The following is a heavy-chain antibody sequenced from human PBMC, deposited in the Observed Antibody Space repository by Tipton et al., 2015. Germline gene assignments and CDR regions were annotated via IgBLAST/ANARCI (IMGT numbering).Heavy chain of an antibody. Sequence: TLSLTCSVSGGSVSSANYYWSWIRQPPGKGLEWMGYISYSGSTHYNPSLKSRVSISLDTSENHFSLSLTSVTAADTAIYYCARDLEHGMDVWGQGTTVTVSS. J-gene: IGHJ6*02. CDR1: GGSVSSANYY. D-gene: IGHD5-24*01. CDR2: ISYSGST. CDR3: ARDLEHGMDV. V-gene: IGHV4-61*03.